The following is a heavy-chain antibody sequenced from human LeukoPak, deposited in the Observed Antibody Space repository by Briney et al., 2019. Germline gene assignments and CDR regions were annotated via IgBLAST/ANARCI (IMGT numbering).Heavy chain of an antibody. Sequence: GGSLRLSCAASGFTFDDYAMHWVRQAPGKGLEWVSLISGDGGSTYSANSVKGRFTISRDNSKNSLYLQMNSLRTEDTALYYCTTDSNVDTGYWGQGTLVTVSS. D-gene: IGHD5-18*01. V-gene: IGHV3-43*02. CDR2: ISGDGGST. J-gene: IGHJ4*02. CDR3: TTDSNVDTGY. CDR1: GFTFDDYA.